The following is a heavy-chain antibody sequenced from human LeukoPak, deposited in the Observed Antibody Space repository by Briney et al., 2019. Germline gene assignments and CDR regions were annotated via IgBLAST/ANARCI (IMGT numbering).Heavy chain of an antibody. CDR1: GFTFSSYA. V-gene: IGHV3-23*01. D-gene: IGHD6-13*01. J-gene: IGHJ6*03. CDR3: AKDHIAAAIYYYYYMDV. CDR2: ISGSGGST. Sequence: GGSLRLSCAASGFTFSSYAMSWVRQAPGKGLEWVSAISGSGGSTYYADSVKGRFTISRDNSKNTLYLQMNSLRAEDTAVYYCAKDHIAAAIYYYYYMDVWGKSTTVTVSS.